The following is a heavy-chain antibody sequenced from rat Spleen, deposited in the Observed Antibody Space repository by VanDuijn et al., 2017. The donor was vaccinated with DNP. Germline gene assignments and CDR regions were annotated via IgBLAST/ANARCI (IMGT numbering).Heavy chain of an antibody. V-gene: IGHV5-31*01. D-gene: IGHD1-12*03. CDR1: GFNFKAYW. J-gene: IGHJ3*01. CDR3: ARSWGDDGYPPFAY. CDR2: ITNTGGST. Sequence: EVKLVESGGGLVQPGRSLKLSCAASGFNFKAYWMGWVRQAPGKGLEWVASITNTGGSTYYPDSVKGRFTISRDHARNTLFLQVDSLRSEDTATYYCARSWGDDGYPPFAYWGQGTLVTVSS.